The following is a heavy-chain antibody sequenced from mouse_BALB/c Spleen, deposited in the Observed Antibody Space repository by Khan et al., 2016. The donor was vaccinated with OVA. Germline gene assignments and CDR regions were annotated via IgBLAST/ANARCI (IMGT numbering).Heavy chain of an antibody. CDR3: ARKDYYDYDPFPY. Sequence: EVQLQESGPGLVKPSQSLSLTCTVTGYSITSEYAWNWIRQFPGNKLEWMGYINYSGNTRFNPSLKGRTSITRDTSKNRFFLQLNSVTTEDTATYYCARKDYYDYDPFPYWGQGTLVTVSA. CDR1: GYSITSEYA. J-gene: IGHJ3*01. CDR2: INYSGNT. V-gene: IGHV3-2*02. D-gene: IGHD2-4*01.